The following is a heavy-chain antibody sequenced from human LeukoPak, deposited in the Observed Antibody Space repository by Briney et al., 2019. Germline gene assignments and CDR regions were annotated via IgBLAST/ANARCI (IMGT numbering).Heavy chain of an antibody. D-gene: IGHD3-22*01. CDR1: GDKFSTYW. CDR3: ARRKFDSSGSAFFDY. V-gene: IGHV5-51*01. J-gene: IGHJ4*02. CDR2: IYLGDSDT. Sequence: GESLKISCKGIGDKFSTYWIGWVRQMPGKGLEWMGSIYLGDSDTRYSPSFQGRVSLSADKSASTAYLQWSSLKASDTAIYYCARRKFDSSGSAFFDYWGRGTLVTVSS.